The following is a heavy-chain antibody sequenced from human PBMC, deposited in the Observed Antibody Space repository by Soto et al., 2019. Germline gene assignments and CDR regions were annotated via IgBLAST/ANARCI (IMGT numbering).Heavy chain of an antibody. Sequence: SETLSLTCTFSGGSISSYYWSWIRQPPGKGLVWIGYIYYSGSTNYNPSLKSRVTISVDTSKNQFSLKLSSVTAADTAVYYCARWYGGSLDYWGQGTLVTVS. D-gene: IGHD4-17*01. CDR3: ARWYGGSLDY. CDR1: GGSISSYY. V-gene: IGHV4-59*12. CDR2: IYYSGST. J-gene: IGHJ4*02.